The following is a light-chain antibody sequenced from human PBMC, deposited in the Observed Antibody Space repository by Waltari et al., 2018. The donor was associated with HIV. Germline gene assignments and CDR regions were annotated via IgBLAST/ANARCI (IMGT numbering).Light chain of an antibody. Sequence: SALTQPRPVSGSPGQSVTISCTGTSSDVSGYNHGSCYQQHPGKAPTLMIYDVSNRPSGVPDRFSGSKSGNTASLTISGLQAEDEADYYCCSYAGSYTFVVFGGGTKLTVL. CDR1: SSDVSGYNH. V-gene: IGLV2-11*01. J-gene: IGLJ2*01. CDR3: CSYAGSYTFVV. CDR2: DVS.